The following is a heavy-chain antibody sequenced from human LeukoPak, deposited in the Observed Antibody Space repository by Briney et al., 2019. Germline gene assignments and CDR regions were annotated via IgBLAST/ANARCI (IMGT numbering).Heavy chain of an antibody. D-gene: IGHD3-10*01. CDR3: ARAYGSGSYYLDY. CDR1: GYTFTSYY. CDR2: INPSGGST. V-gene: IGHV1-46*01. Sequence: GASVKVSCKASGYTFTSYYMHWVRQAPGQGLEWMGIINPSGGSTSYAQKFQGRVTMTRNTSISTAYMELSSLRSEDTAVYYCARAYGSGSYYLDYWGQGTLVTVSP. J-gene: IGHJ4*02.